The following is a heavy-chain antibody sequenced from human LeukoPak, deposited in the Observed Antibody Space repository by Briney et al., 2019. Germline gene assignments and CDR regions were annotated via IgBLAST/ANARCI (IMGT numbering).Heavy chain of an antibody. J-gene: IGHJ4*02. Sequence: GGSLRLSCAASGFPFSSYWMAWVRQAPGKGLEWVASIKQDGGETFYVDSVKGRFTISRDNSKNTLYLQMNSLRAEDTAVYYCARDVSGDLGVADYWGQGTLVTVSS. CDR3: ARDVSGDLGVADY. CDR2: IKQDGGET. V-gene: IGHV3-7*01. CDR1: GFPFSSYW. D-gene: IGHD2-21*02.